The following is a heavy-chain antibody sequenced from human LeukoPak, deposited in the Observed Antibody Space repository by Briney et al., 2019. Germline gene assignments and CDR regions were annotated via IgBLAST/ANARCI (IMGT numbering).Heavy chain of an antibody. J-gene: IGHJ4*02. CDR1: GGTFSSYA. CDR2: IIPIFGTA. D-gene: IGHD6-13*01. Sequence: GASVKVSCKASGGTFSSYAISWVRQAPGQGLEWMGGIIPIFGTANYAQKFQGRVTITADESTSTAYVELSSLRSEDTAVYYCARDGGGYSSRNLDYWGQGTLVTVSS. V-gene: IGHV1-69*13. CDR3: ARDGGGYSSRNLDY.